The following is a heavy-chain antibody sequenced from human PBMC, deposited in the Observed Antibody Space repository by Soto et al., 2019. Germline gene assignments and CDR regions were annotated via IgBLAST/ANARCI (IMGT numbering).Heavy chain of an antibody. D-gene: IGHD4-17*01. CDR1: GFTFSSYG. V-gene: IGHV3-30*18. Sequence: QVQLVESGGGVVQPGRSLRLSCAASGFTFSSYGMHWVRQAPGKGLEWVAVISYDGSNKYYAYSVKGRFTISRENSKNTMYLQMTSLRAEDKAGYYSAKTGTTVTLYYCDFWGQGTLVTVSS. CDR2: ISYDGSNK. J-gene: IGHJ4*02. CDR3: AKTGTTVTLYYCDF.